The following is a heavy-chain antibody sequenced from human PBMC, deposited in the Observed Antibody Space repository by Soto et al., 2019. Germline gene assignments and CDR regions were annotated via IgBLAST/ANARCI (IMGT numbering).Heavy chain of an antibody. CDR3: ARDLGGWPDY. Sequence: QVQLVQSGAEVKKPGASVKVSCKASGYTFTSYAIHWVRQAPGQRLEWMGWINTGNGNTKYSQKFQDRVTITRDTSASTAYMELSSLRSEDTAVYYCARDLGGWPDYWGQGTLVTVSS. V-gene: IGHV1-3*04. CDR2: INTGNGNT. D-gene: IGHD6-19*01. CDR1: GYTFTSYA. J-gene: IGHJ4*02.